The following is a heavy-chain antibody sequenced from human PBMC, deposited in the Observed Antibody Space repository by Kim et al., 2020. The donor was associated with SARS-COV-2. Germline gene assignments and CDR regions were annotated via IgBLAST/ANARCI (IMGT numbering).Heavy chain of an antibody. CDR1: GLSFDDSA. Sequence: GGSLRLSCAASGLSFDDSAMNWVRQPPGKGLEWVAVISYDGRNKDYADSVKGRFTISRDNSKRTLYLQMNGLRVEDTAVYYCARGNYYESVSLSDYYNGMDVWGQGTTVTVSS. D-gene: IGHD3-10*01. CDR2: ISYDGRNK. J-gene: IGHJ6*02. CDR3: ARGNYYESVSLSDYYNGMDV. V-gene: IGHV3-30-3*01.